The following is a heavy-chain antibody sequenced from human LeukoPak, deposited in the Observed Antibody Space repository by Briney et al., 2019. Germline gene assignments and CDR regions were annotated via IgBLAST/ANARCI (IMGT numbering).Heavy chain of an antibody. J-gene: IGHJ4*02. CDR1: GGSISSYY. CDR2: IYYSGST. CDR3: ARELVPYYFDY. Sequence: SETQSLTCTVSGGSISSYYWSWIRQPPGKGLEWIGYIYYSGSTNYNPSLKSRVTISVDTSKNQFSLKLSSVTAADTAVYYCARELVPYYFDYWGQGTLVTVSS. V-gene: IGHV4-59*01.